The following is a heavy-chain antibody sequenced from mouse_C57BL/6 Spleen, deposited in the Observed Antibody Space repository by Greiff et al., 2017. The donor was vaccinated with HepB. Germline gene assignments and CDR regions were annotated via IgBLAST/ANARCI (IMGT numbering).Heavy chain of an antibody. CDR1: GFNIKDDY. V-gene: IGHV14-4*01. CDR3: RHYYGGEDY. CDR2: IDPENGDT. Sequence: EVKVVESGAELVRPGASVKLSCTASGFNIKDDYMHWVKQRPEQGLEWIGWIDPENGDTEYASKFQGKATITADTSSNTAYLQLSSLTSEDTAVYYCRHYYGGEDYWGQGTSVTVSS. J-gene: IGHJ4*01. D-gene: IGHD1-1*02.